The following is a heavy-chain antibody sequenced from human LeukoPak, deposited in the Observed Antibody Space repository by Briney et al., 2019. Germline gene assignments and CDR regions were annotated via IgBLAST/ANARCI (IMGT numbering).Heavy chain of an antibody. CDR3: ARHYVAVTTSGGWFDP. CDR1: GGSIIRSTYH. D-gene: IGHD4-17*01. J-gene: IGHJ5*02. V-gene: IGHV4-39*01. Sequence: SETLSLTCSVYGGSIIRSTYHWGWIRQPPGKGLEWIGSIYHSVSTYYNPSLNSRVTISVDTSKNQFTLKLSSVTAADTAVYFCARHYVAVTTSGGWFDPWGQGTLVTVSS. CDR2: IYHSVST.